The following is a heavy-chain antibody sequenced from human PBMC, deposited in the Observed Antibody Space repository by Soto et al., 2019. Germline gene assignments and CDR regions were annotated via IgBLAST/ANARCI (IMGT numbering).Heavy chain of an antibody. Sequence: GASVKVSCKASGGTFSSCAISWVRQAPGQGLEWMGGIIPIFGTANYAQKFQGRVTITADESTSTAYMELSSLRSEDTAVYYCAXSFGGYSYGPYYYGMDVWGQGTTVTVSS. V-gene: IGHV1-69*13. CDR3: AXSFGGYSYGPYYYGMDV. CDR1: GGTFSSCA. CDR2: IIPIFGTA. J-gene: IGHJ6*02. D-gene: IGHD5-18*01.